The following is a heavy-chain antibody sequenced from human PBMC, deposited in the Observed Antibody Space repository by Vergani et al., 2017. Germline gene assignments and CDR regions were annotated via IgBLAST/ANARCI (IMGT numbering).Heavy chain of an antibody. CDR3: STGYPLAVAGSEY. CDR1: GGSISSGSYY. Sequence: VQLQESGPGLVKPSQTLSLTCTVSGGSISSGSYYWSWIRQPAGKGLEWVGRIKSKTDGGTTDYAAPVKGRFIISRDDSKNTLYLQMNSLKTEDTAVYYCSTGYPLAVAGSEYWGQGTLVTVSS. CDR2: IKSKTDGGTT. V-gene: IGHV3-15*01. J-gene: IGHJ4*02. D-gene: IGHD6-19*01.